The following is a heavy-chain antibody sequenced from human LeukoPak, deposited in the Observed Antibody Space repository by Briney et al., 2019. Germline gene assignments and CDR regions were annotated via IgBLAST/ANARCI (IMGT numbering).Heavy chain of an antibody. V-gene: IGHV3-23*01. CDR2: ISGSGGST. J-gene: IGHJ3*02. CDR3: AKDRLRGIVAAAVDAFDI. D-gene: IGHD2/OR15-2a*01. Sequence: GGSLRLSCAASGFTFSSYAMSWVRQAPGKGLEWVAAISGSGGSTYYADSVKGRFTISRDNSKNTLYLQMNSLRAEDAAVYYCAKDRLRGIVAAAVDAFDIWGQGTMVTVSS. CDR1: GFTFSSYA.